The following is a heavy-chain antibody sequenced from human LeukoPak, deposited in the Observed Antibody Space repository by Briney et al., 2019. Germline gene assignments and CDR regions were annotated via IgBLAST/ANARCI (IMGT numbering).Heavy chain of an antibody. Sequence: ASVKVSCKASGGTFSSYAISWVRQAPGQGLEWMGGIIPIFGTANYAQKFQGRVTITTDESTSTAYMELSSLRSEDTAVYYCARQLQYCSSTSCFSGFDPWGQGTLVTVSS. CDR3: ARQLQYCSSTSCFSGFDP. D-gene: IGHD2-2*01. CDR2: IIPIFGTA. CDR1: GGTFSSYA. V-gene: IGHV1-69*05. J-gene: IGHJ5*02.